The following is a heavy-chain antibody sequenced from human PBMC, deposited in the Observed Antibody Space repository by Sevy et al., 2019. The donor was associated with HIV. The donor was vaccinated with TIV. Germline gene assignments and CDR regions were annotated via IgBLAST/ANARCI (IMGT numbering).Heavy chain of an antibody. CDR2: ISSSNNYI. V-gene: IGHV3-21*01. CDR1: GFTFSSYS. Sequence: GGSLRLSCAASGFTFSSYSMNWVRQAPGKGLEWVSSISSSNNYIYYADSLKGRFTISRDNAKNSLYLQMNSLRAEDTAVYYCARDLREYSSSSKYYFDYWGQGILVTDSS. D-gene: IGHD6-6*01. J-gene: IGHJ4*02. CDR3: ARDLREYSSSSKYYFDY.